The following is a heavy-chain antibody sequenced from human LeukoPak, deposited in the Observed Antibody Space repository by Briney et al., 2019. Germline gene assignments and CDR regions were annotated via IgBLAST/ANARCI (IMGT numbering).Heavy chain of an antibody. CDR1: GGSFSGYY. Sequence: SETLSLTCAVYGGSFSGYYWSWIRQPPGKGLEWIGEINHSGSTNYNPSLKSRVTISVDTSKNQFSLKLSSMTAADTAVYYCARRARQYYYGSGSYSYWGQGTLVTVSS. CDR3: ARRARQYYYGSGSYSY. D-gene: IGHD3-10*01. CDR2: INHSGST. J-gene: IGHJ4*02. V-gene: IGHV4-34*01.